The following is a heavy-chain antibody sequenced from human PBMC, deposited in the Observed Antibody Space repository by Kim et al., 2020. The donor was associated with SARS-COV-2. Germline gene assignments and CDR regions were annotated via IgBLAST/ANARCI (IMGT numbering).Heavy chain of an antibody. Sequence: LRRRVTISGDTSKNQFSLKLSSVTAADTAVYYCARDLHSSSWYDYDAFDIWGQGTMVTVSS. CDR3: ARDLHSSSWYDYDAFDI. D-gene: IGHD6-13*01. J-gene: IGHJ3*02. V-gene: IGHV4-39*02.